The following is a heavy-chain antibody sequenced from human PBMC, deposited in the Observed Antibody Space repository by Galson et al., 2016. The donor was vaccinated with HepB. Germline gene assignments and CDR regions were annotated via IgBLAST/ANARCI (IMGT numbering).Heavy chain of an antibody. CDR3: ARGRRTMCLGTICYRDSYYYAMDV. J-gene: IGHJ6*02. V-gene: IGHV4-61*01. Sequence: SETLSLTCIISGESVITDRYYWTWIRQTPGKGLEWIGPMDYSGSTNYSPSLKSRVTISLDPSGNEFSLRLSSVTAADAAVYYCARGRRTMCLGTICYRDSYYYAMDVWGQGTTVTVSS. CDR2: MDYSGST. CDR1: GESVITDRYY. D-gene: IGHD3-10*02.